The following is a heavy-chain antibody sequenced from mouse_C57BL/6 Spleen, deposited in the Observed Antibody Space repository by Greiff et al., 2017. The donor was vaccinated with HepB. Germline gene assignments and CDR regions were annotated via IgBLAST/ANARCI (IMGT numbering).Heavy chain of an antibody. Sequence: EVMLVESGGGLVKPGGSLKLSCAASGFTFSSYAMSWVRQTPEKRLEWVATISDGGSYTYYPDNVKGRFTISRDNAKNNLYLQMSHLKSEDTAMYYCARDYYGSSYGYFDYWGQGTTLTVSS. CDR3: ARDYYGSSYGYFDY. CDR1: GFTFSSYA. CDR2: ISDGGSYT. D-gene: IGHD1-1*01. J-gene: IGHJ2*01. V-gene: IGHV5-4*01.